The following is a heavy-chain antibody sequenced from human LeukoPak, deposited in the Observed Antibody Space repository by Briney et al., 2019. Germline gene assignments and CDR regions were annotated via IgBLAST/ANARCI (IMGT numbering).Heavy chain of an antibody. J-gene: IGHJ4*02. CDR1: RGTFSNYA. Sequence: GASVKVSCKASRGTFSNYAISWVRQAPGQGLEWMGGIIPIFGTASYAQKFQGSVTITADESTSTAYMELSSLRSEDTAVYYCARDLGDSFDYWGQGTLVTVSS. CDR2: IIPIFGTA. CDR3: ARDLGDSFDY. D-gene: IGHD3-10*01. V-gene: IGHV1-69*13.